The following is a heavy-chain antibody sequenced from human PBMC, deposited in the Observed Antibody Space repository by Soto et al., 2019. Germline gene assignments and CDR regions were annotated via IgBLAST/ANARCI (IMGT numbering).Heavy chain of an antibody. D-gene: IGHD6-19*01. Sequence: EAQLVESGGDLVQPGRSLRLSCAASGFFFDDYVMHWVRQAPGKGLEWVSGISWNSANTAHADSVRGRFTISRDNAKNSLFLQMVSLRAEDTALYYCARERYSSGGGPGAFDIWCQGTAVTVSS. CDR2: ISWNSANT. J-gene: IGHJ3*02. V-gene: IGHV3-9*01. CDR1: GFFFDDYV. CDR3: ARERYSSGGGPGAFDI.